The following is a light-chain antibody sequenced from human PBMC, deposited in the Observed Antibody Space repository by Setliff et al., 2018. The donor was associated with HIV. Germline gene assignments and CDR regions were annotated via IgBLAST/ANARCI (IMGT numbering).Light chain of an antibody. CDR1: QSLGSNS. Sequence: LSPGQRVTLSCRASQSLGSNSLAWYQQIPGQTPRLLIYGASRRANGIQDRFSGSGSGPDFTLTIRRLEPEDFAVYYCHQYDRSPLTFGGGTKVYIK. J-gene: IGKJ4*01. CDR3: HQYDRSPLT. CDR2: GAS. V-gene: IGKV3-20*01.